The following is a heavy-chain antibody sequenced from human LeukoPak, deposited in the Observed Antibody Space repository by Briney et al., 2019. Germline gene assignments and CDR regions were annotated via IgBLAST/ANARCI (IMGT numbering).Heavy chain of an antibody. D-gene: IGHD6-13*01. CDR3: ARDGYSSSCSDY. Sequence: GGSLRLSCAASGFTLRSYAMSWVRQAPGKGLEWVSVIYSGGSTYYADSVKGRFTISRDNSKNTLYLQMNSLRAEDTAVYCCARDGYSSSCSDYWGQGTLVTVSS. V-gene: IGHV3-53*01. CDR2: IYSGGST. J-gene: IGHJ4*02. CDR1: GFTLRSYA.